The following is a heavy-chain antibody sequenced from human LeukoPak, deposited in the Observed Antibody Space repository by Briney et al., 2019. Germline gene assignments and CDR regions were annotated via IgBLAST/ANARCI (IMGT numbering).Heavy chain of an antibody. CDR1: GYTFTNYW. CDR3: ARRAPSQIWFDP. V-gene: IGHV5-51*01. J-gene: IGHJ5*02. Sequence: GESLQISCKGSGYTFTNYWIGWVRQMPGKGLELMGILYPGDSDTRYSTSFQGQVTISADKSISTAYLQWSSLKASDAAIYYCARRAPSQIWFDPSGQGTLVTVSS. CDR2: LYPGDSDT.